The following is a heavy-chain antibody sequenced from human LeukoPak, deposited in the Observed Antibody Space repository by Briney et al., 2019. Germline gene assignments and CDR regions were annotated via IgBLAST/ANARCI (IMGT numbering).Heavy chain of an antibody. CDR1: GFAFNRDA. Sequence: PGRPLRLSCEVSGFAFNRDAIHWVRQAPGKGLEWLALIWIAGEKTYYADSVKGRFTISGDTSRRTVSLQMSSLRAEDTALYFCARGKMRFLGYYDYYYGMDVWGQGTTVIVSS. J-gene: IGHJ6*02. D-gene: IGHD3-3*01. CDR2: IWIAGEKT. V-gene: IGHV3-33*03. CDR3: ARGKMRFLGYYDYYYGMDV.